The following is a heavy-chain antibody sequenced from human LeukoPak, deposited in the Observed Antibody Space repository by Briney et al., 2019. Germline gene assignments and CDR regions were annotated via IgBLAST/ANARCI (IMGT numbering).Heavy chain of an antibody. CDR1: GYTFTGYY. V-gene: IGHV1-2*02. Sequence: GASVKVSCKASGYTFTGYYMHWVRQAPGQGLEWMGWINPNSGGTNYAQKFQGRVTMTRDTSISTAYMELSRLRSDDTAVYYCARDLPRARGVHNWFDPWGQGTLVTVSS. J-gene: IGHJ5*02. CDR3: ARDLPRARGVHNWFDP. CDR2: INPNSGGT.